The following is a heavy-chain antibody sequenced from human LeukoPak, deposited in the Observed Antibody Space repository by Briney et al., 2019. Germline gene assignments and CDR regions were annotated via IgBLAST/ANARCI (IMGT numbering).Heavy chain of an antibody. CDR2: IYSGGST. J-gene: IGHJ4*02. V-gene: IGHV3-53*01. CDR3: ARDLLLRD. CDR1: GFTVSSNF. Sequence: GGSLRLSCAASGFTVSSNFMSWVRQAPGKGLEWVSVIYSGGSTYYADSVKGRFTISRDNSKNTLYLQMNSLRAEDTTVYYCARDLLLRDWGQGTLVTVSS. D-gene: IGHD4-17*01.